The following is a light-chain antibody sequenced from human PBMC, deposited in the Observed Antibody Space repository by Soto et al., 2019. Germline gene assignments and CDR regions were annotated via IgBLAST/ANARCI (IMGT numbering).Light chain of an antibody. CDR3: RQYVSYPVT. CDR1: QSISNS. V-gene: IGKV1-5*03. Sequence: DIQMTQSPSTLSASVGDRVTITCRASQSISNSLAWYQQKAGKAPNLLIYKASSLESGVPSRFSGSGSGTEFGGTISSLQPDDVATYYCRQYVSYPVTFGGGTKVEMK. J-gene: IGKJ4*01. CDR2: KAS.